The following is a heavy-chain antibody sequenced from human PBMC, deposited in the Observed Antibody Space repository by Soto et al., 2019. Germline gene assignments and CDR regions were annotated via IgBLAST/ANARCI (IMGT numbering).Heavy chain of an antibody. CDR3: ARAEYDSSGYYENWFDP. J-gene: IGHJ5*02. CDR2: IYYSGST. D-gene: IGHD3-22*01. CDR1: GGSISSGDYY. V-gene: IGHV4-30-4*01. Sequence: SETLYLTCTVSGGSISSGDYYWSWIRQPPGKGLEWIGYIYYSGSTYYNPSLKSRVTISVDTSKNQFSLKLSSVTAADTAVYYCARAEYDSSGYYENWFDPWGQGTLVTVSS.